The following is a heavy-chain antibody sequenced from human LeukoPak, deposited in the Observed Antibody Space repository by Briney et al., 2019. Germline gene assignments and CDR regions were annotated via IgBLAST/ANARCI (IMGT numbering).Heavy chain of an antibody. CDR1: GYTVSSKY. CDR2: FYSGGST. CDR3: ARWADSYGRGHYYYYLDV. J-gene: IGHJ6*03. V-gene: IGHV3-53*01. Sequence: GGSLRLSCAASGYTVSSKYMSWVRQAPGKGLEWVSVFYSGGSTYYADSVKGRFTISRDTAENSLYLQMNSLRVEDTAVYYCARWADSYGRGHYYYYLDVWGKGTTVIVSS. D-gene: IGHD5-18*01.